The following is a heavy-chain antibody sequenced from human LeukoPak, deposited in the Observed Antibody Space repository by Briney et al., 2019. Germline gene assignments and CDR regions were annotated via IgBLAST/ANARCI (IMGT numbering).Heavy chain of an antibody. CDR1: GFIFSSYW. V-gene: IGHV3-74*01. CDR2: ISTDGSST. CDR3: AKVPGARMDYYFDY. D-gene: IGHD3/OR15-3a*01. J-gene: IGHJ4*02. Sequence: GGSLRLSCAASGFIFSSYWMHWFRQGPGKGLVWVSRISTDGSSTSYADSVKGRFTISRDNTKNTLYLQMDSLRAEDSAVYYCAKVPGARMDYYFDYWGQGTLVTVSS.